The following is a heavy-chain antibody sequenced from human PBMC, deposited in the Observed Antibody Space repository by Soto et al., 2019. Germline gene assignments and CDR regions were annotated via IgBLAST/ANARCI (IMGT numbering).Heavy chain of an antibody. CDR1: GGSISVNNW. CDR3: ARQEDRDSGYDY. CDR2: IYHSGST. D-gene: IGHD6-25*01. J-gene: IGHJ4*02. Sequence: QVQLQESGPGLVKPSGTLSLTCAVSGGSISVNNWWSWVRQPPGKGLEWIGEIYHSGSTNYNPSRKSGVTISVDKSKTQFSLRLSSVTAADTAVYYCARQEDRDSGYDYWGQGTLVTVSS. V-gene: IGHV4-4*02.